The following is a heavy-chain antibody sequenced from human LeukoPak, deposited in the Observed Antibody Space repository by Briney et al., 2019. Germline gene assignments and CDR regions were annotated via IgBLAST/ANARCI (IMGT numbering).Heavy chain of an antibody. CDR2: ISPNSGDT. J-gene: IGHJ6*03. V-gene: IGHV1-2*02. D-gene: IGHD2-21*02. CDR1: GYIFTGYY. Sequence: ASVKVSCKASGYIFTGYYIHWVRQAPGQGLEWMGWISPNSGDTKYAQKFQGRVTMTRDTSNNTVYMDLTRLIFDDTAMYYCARDGVFRFEVGDVYYYYMDVWGKGTTVIISS. CDR3: ARDGVFRFEVGDVYYYYMDV.